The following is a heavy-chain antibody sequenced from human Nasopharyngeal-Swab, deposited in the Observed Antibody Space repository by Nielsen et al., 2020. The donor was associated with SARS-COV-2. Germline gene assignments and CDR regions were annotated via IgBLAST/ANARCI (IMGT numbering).Heavy chain of an antibody. CDR3: ARDLDWFDP. CDR1: GFTFSSYA. Sequence: GESLKISCAASGFTFSSYAMSWVRQAPGKGLEWVSAISGSGGSTYYAGSVKGRFTISRDNAKNSLYLQMNSLRAEDTAVYYCARDLDWFDPWGQGTLVTVSS. J-gene: IGHJ5*02. CDR2: ISGSGGST. V-gene: IGHV3-23*01. D-gene: IGHD3-16*01.